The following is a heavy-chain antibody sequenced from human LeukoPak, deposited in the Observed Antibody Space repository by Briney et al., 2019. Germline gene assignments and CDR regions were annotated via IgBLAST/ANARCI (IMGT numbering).Heavy chain of an antibody. J-gene: IGHJ4*02. CDR3: VRGDDVYGFDY. V-gene: IGHV3-74*01. CDR2: IKKDGTYR. CDR1: GFIFSGHW. D-gene: IGHD3-16*01. Sequence: PGGSLRLSCAASGFIFSGHWMHWVRQAPGAGLVCVARIKKDGTYRDYGDSVKGRFTISRDNAKNTLYLQMNSLRVEDTARYYCVRGDDVYGFDYWGQGTVVTVSS.